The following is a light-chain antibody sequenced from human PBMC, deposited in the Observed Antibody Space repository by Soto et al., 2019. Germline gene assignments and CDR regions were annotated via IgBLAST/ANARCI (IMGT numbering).Light chain of an antibody. Sequence: QSALTQPRSVSGSPGQSVTISCTGTSSDVAAYNYVSWYQQHPGKAPKLVIFDVTKRPSGVPVRFSGSKSGNTASLTISGLQTEDEADYYCQSYDTPVYVFGGGTKLTVL. CDR1: SSDVAAYNY. CDR3: QSYDTPVYV. J-gene: IGLJ2*01. CDR2: DVT. V-gene: IGLV2-11*01.